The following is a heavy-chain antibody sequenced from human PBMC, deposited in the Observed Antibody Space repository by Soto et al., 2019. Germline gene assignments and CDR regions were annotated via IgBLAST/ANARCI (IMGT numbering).Heavy chain of an antibody. Sequence: TETLSLTCAVYGGSFSGYYWSWIRQPPGKGLEWIGEINHSGSTNYNPSLKSRVTISVDTFKSQFSLKLSSVPAADTAVYYCARSSGFWSGYHPYYYGMDVWGQGTSVTVFS. CDR3: ARSSGFWSGYHPYYYGMDV. J-gene: IGHJ6*02. CDR2: INHSGST. CDR1: GGSFSGYY. D-gene: IGHD3-3*01. V-gene: IGHV4-34*01.